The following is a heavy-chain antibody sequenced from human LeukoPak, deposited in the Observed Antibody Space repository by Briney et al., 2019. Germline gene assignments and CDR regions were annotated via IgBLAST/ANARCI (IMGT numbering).Heavy chain of an antibody. CDR3: ARDGVVRVDY. Sequence: PSETLSLTCTVSGGSISSSNYYWGWIRQPPGKGLEWIRSIYYSGSTYYNPSLKSRVTISVDTSKNQFSLKLSSVTAADTAVYYCARDGVVRVDYWGQGTLVTVSS. D-gene: IGHD4-23*01. J-gene: IGHJ4*02. CDR2: IYYSGST. CDR1: GGSISSSNYY. V-gene: IGHV4-39*02.